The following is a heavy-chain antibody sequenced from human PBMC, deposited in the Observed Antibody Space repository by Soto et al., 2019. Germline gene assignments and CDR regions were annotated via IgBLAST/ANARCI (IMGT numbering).Heavy chain of an antibody. CDR3: ASRLYCSSTSCYGDSGYYYGMDV. J-gene: IGHJ6*02. CDR1: GGTFSSYA. Sequence: QVQLVQSGAEVKKPGSSVKVSCKASGGTFSSYAISWVRQAPGQGLEWMGGIIPIFGTANYAQKFQGRVTITADESTSTAYMELSSLRSEDTAVYYCASRLYCSSTSCYGDSGYYYGMDVWGQGTTVTVSS. V-gene: IGHV1-69*01. D-gene: IGHD2-2*01. CDR2: IIPIFGTA.